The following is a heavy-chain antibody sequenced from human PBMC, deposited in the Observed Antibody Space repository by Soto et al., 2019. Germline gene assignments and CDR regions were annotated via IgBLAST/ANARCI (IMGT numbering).Heavy chain of an antibody. Sequence: QVQLVQSGAEVKKPGASVKVSCKASGYTFTAYYMHWVRQAPGQGLEWMGIINPSGGSTTYAQKCQGRRTMTRATTTGTVYMELSSLRSEDTAVYYCARDPSSVTHDYWGQGTLVTVSS. CDR1: GYTFTAYY. V-gene: IGHV1-46*01. CDR2: INPSGGST. CDR3: ARDPSSVTHDY. D-gene: IGHD6-19*01. J-gene: IGHJ4*02.